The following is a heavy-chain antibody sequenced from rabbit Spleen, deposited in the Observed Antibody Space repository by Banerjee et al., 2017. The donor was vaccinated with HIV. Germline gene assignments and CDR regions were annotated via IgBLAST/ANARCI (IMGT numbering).Heavy chain of an antibody. D-gene: IGHD3-3*01. Sequence: QEQLVESGGGLVQPGGSLKLSCKASGFDFSSYGVSWVRQAPGKGLEWIGYIDLVFGITYYASWVNGRFSISRENAQNTVFLQMNSLTAADTATYFCARAYSGDGYAFSLWGQGTLVTVS. CDR3: ARAYSGDGYAFSL. V-gene: IGHV1S47*01. J-gene: IGHJ4*01. CDR2: IDLVFGIT. CDR1: GFDFSSYG.